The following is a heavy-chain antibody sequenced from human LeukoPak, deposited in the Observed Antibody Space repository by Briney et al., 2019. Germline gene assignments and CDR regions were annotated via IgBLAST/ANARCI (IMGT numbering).Heavy chain of an antibody. CDR1: GFRFSDFG. D-gene: IGHD1-26*01. J-gene: IGHJ3*01. CDR3: ARGAGTYYGTDTFDL. CDR2: IRSEENRF. V-gene: IGHV3-30*02. Sequence: GGSLRLSCEASGFRFSDFGLHWVRQAPGKGLEWVAFIRSEENRFYYLPSLRGRFTISRDSSKNTLFLQMSSMRHEDTALYYCARGAGTYYGTDTFDLWGQGTMVTVSS.